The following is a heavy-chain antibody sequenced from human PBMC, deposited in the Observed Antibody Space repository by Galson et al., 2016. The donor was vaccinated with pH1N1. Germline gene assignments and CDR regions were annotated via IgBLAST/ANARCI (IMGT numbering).Heavy chain of an antibody. D-gene: IGHD1-26*01. J-gene: IGHJ4*02. CDR1: DASSISNNFY. Sequence: ETLSLTCTVSDASSISNNFYGGWIRQPPGKGLEWIGNIHYSETTYYNPSLKSRVTISVDTSKNQFPLKLNSVTAADTAVYFCARLVRGSYPDPLYYFDFWGQGTLVTVSS. CDR2: IHYSETT. V-gene: IGHV4-39*01. CDR3: ARLVRGSYPDPLYYFDF.